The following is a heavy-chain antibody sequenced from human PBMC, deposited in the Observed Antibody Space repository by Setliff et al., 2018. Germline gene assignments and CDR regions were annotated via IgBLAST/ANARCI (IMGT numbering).Heavy chain of an antibody. CDR2: ISDTALGI. D-gene: IGHD6-13*01. CDR1: GFTFNTYA. CDR3: VKDVVGYSSTWPERDYFDY. J-gene: IGHJ4*02. V-gene: IGHV3-23*01. Sequence: PGGSLRLSCAASGFTFNTYAMSWVRQPPGKGLEWVSSISDTALGIYYADSVRGRFTISRDNSKKTLYLQMNSLRAEDTAVYYCVKDVVGYSSTWPERDYFDYWGQGTLVTVSS.